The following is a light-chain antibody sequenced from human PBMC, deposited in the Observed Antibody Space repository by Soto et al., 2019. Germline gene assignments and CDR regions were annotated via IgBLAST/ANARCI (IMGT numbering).Light chain of an antibody. CDR1: SSDVGGYNY. J-gene: IGLJ2*01. Sequence: QSVLTQRASVSGSPGQSITISCTGTSSDVGGYNYVSWYQQHPGKAPKLMIYDVSSRPSGVSNRFSGSESGNTASLTISGLQAEDEADYYCSSYTSSITVVFGGGTKLTVL. CDR3: SSYTSSITVV. CDR2: DVS. V-gene: IGLV2-14*03.